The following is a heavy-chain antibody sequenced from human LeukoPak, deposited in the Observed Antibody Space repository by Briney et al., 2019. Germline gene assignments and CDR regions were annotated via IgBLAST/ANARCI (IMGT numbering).Heavy chain of an antibody. V-gene: IGHV1-46*01. CDR2: INPSGGST. CDR3: ARESIGYCSGGSCPKFDY. CDR1: GYAFTSYY. D-gene: IGHD2-15*01. Sequence: GASVKVSCKASGYAFTSYYMHWVRQAPGQGLEWMGIINPSGGSTSYAQKFQGRVTMTRDMSTSTVYMELSSLRSEDTAVYYCARESIGYCSGGSCPKFDYWGQGTLVTVSS. J-gene: IGHJ4*02.